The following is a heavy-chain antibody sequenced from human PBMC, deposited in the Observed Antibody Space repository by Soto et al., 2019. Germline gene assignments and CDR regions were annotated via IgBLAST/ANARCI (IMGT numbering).Heavy chain of an antibody. V-gene: IGHV4-59*12. CDR3: ARESRSWYGSIWDY. D-gene: IGHD6-13*01. CDR1: GGSISSYY. Sequence: QVQLQESGPGLVKPSETLSLTCTVSGGSISSYYWSWIRQPPGKGLEWIGYIYFSGGTNYNPSLKSRGTISVDTSKSQCPLKLSSVTAADTAVYYCARESRSWYGSIWDYWGQGTLVTVSS. CDR2: IYFSGGT. J-gene: IGHJ4*02.